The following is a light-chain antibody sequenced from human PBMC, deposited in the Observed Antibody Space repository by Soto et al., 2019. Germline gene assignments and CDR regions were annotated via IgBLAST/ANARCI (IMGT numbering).Light chain of an antibody. CDR2: AAS. CDR3: QQSYDHPVT. Sequence: DIQMTQSPSSLSASVGDRVSITCRASQSISSYLNWFQQKPGEAPNLLIYAASSLHSGVPSRFSGSGSGTDFILTIISLQPEVFATYYCQQSYDHPVTFGQGTRLEMK. V-gene: IGKV1-39*01. J-gene: IGKJ5*01. CDR1: QSISSY.